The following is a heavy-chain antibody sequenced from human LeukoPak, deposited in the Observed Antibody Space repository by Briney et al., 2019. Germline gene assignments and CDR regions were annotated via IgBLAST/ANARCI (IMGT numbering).Heavy chain of an antibody. CDR3: ARAGYSMDTEYFQH. V-gene: IGHV3-48*03. J-gene: IGHJ1*01. D-gene: IGHD5-18*01. Sequence: GGSLRLSCAASGFTFSSYEMNWVRQAPGKGLEWVSYMSNSGTAIYYADSVKGRFTISRDNAKSSLYLQMNSRRAKDTAVYYCARAGYSMDTEYFQHWARAPWSPSPQ. CDR1: GFTFSSYE. CDR2: MSNSGTAI.